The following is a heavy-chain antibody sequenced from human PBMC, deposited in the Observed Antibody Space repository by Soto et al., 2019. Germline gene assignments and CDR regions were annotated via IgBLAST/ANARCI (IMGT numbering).Heavy chain of an antibody. Sequence: TLSLTCAISGDSVSINSAAWNWIRQSPSRGLEWLGRTYYRSKWYNDYAVSVKSRITINPDTSKNQFSLQLNSVTPEDTAVYYCAKGGMSIAARAIRHYGMDVWGQGTTVTVSS. CDR3: AKGGMSIAARAIRHYGMDV. D-gene: IGHD6-6*01. J-gene: IGHJ6*02. CDR1: GDSVSINSAA. CDR2: TYYRSKWYN. V-gene: IGHV6-1*01.